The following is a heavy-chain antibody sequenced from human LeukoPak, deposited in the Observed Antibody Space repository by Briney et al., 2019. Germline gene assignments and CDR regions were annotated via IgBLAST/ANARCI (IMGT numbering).Heavy chain of an antibody. Sequence: GGSLRLSCAASGFIFSSYWMSWVRQAPGKGLEWVANIKQDGSEKYYVDSVKGRFTISRDNAKNSLYLQMNSLRAEDTAVYYCARDITTMIDSNFDYWGQGTLVTVSS. J-gene: IGHJ4*02. CDR1: GFIFSSYW. CDR3: ARDITTMIDSNFDY. D-gene: IGHD3-22*01. CDR2: IKQDGSEK. V-gene: IGHV3-7*01.